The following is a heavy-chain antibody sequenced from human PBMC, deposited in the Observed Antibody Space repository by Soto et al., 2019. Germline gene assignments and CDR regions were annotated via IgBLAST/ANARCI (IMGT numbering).Heavy chain of an antibody. D-gene: IGHD2-2*01. J-gene: IGHJ3*02. CDR1: GFTFSSYA. V-gene: IGHV3-23*01. CDR2: ISGSGGST. Sequence: GGSLRLSCAASGFTFSSYAMSWVRQAPGKGLEWVSAISGSGGSTYYADSVKGRFTISRDNSKNTLYLQMNSLRAEDTAVYYCAKDRFEGLPAPPRSARNIGGQGKMATV. CDR3: AKDRFEGLPAPPRSARNI.